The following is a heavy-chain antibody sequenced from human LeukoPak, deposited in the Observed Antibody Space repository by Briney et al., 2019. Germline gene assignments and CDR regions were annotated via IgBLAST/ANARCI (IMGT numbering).Heavy chain of an antibody. D-gene: IGHD1-26*01. Sequence: SETLSLTCTVSGGSISSYYWSWIRQPPWKGLEWIGYIYYSESANYNPSLKSRVTISVDTSKKQFSLNLSSVTAADTAVYYCARDRDGGSYLYFDYWGQGTLVTVSS. CDR3: ARDRDGGSYLYFDY. V-gene: IGHV4-59*01. CDR1: GGSISSYY. J-gene: IGHJ4*02. CDR2: IYYSESA.